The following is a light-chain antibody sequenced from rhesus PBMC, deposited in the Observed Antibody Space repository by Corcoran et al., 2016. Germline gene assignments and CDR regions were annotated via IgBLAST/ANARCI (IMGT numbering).Light chain of an antibody. J-gene: IGKJ4*01. Sequence: DIQMTQSPSSLSASVGDRVTITCRASENGKNDLNWYQHKPGKAPRLLIYETSTLQSGVPSRFSGRGSGTEYTLTISRLQPEDVVFYYCQQAYDTPLTFGGGTKVEL. V-gene: IGKV1-74*01. CDR3: QQAYDTPLT. CDR1: ENGKND. CDR2: ETS.